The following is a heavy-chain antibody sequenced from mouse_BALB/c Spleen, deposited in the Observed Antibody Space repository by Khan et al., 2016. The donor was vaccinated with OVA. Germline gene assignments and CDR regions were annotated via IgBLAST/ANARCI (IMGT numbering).Heavy chain of an antibody. J-gene: IGHJ3*01. D-gene: IGHD1-1*01. CDR2: ISSGGHYT. CDR1: GFTFSTYG. Sequence: EVQLVESGGDLVKPGGSLKLSCAASGFTFSTYGMSWVRQTPDMRLEWVATISSGGHYTYYPDSVKGRFTISRDNAKNTLYLKMSSLKSEDTAIXYYAGLAYYYSMAGITYWGQGTLVTVSA. V-gene: IGHV5-6*01. CDR3: AGLAYYYSMAGITY.